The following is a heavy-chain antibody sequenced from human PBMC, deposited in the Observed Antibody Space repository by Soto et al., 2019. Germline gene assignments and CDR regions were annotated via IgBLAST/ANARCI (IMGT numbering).Heavy chain of an antibody. CDR1: GFTFSTYS. D-gene: IGHD6-19*01. Sequence: GGSLILSCAASGFTFSTYSMNWVRQAPGKGLEWVSYISSSGTTIYYADSVKGRFTISRDNSKNTLYLQMNSLRAEDTAVYYCAKYSSGWYHPFDYWGQGTLVTVSS. CDR2: ISSSGTTI. J-gene: IGHJ4*02. V-gene: IGHV3-48*01. CDR3: AKYSSGWYHPFDY.